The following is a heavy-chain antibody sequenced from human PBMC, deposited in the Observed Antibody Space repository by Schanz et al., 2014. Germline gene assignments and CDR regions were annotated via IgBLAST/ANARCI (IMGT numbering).Heavy chain of an antibody. CDR3: ARGIITMVRGGDVGAFDI. CDR1: GFNFANHA. D-gene: IGHD3-10*01. V-gene: IGHV3-33*01. J-gene: IGHJ3*02. CDR2: ISYDGSSK. Sequence: QVQLVESGGGVVQPERSLRLSCAASGFNFANHAIHWVRQGQGNGLQWVALISYDGSSKNHADSVQGRFTISRDNAKNSLYLQMNSLRAEDTAVYYCARGIITMVRGGDVGAFDIWGQGTMVTVSS.